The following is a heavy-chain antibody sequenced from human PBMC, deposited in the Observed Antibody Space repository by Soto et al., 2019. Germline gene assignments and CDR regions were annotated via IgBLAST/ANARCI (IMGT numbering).Heavy chain of an antibody. V-gene: IGHV4-59*01. Sequence: TSETLSLTCTASGGSISSYYWSWIRQPPGKGLEWFGYIYYSGSTNYNPSLKSRVTISVDTSKNQFSLKLSSVTAADTAVYYCASSVGSSGWFSYWGQGTLVTVS. CDR1: GGSISSYY. CDR3: ASSVGSSGWFSY. J-gene: IGHJ4*02. D-gene: IGHD6-19*01. CDR2: IYYSGST.